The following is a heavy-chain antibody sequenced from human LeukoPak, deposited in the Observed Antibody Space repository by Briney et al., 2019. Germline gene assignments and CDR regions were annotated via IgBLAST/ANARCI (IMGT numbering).Heavy chain of an antibody. CDR3: ARENTENPVGLDSATTTYYLDH. V-gene: IGHV4-38-2*02. D-gene: IGHD1-14*01. Sequence: SGTLSLTCTVSGYSISSGYYWGWIRQPPGKGLEWIGSIYHSGSTYYNPSLKSRVTILIDTSKNQFSLKLSSVTAADTAMYYCARENTENPVGLDSATTTYYLDHWGQGTLVTVSS. CDR1: GYSISSGYY. J-gene: IGHJ4*02. CDR2: IYHSGST.